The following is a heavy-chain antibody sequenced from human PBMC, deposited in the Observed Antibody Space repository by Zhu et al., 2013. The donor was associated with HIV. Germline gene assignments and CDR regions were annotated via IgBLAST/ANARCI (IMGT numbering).Heavy chain of an antibody. V-gene: IGHV1-69*01. Sequence: QVQLVQSGAEVKKPGSSVKVSCKASGGTFSSYAISWVRQAPGQGLEWMGGIIPIFGTANYAQKFQGRVTITADESTSTAYMELSSLRSEDTAVYYCARTVTDSNYYYYGMDVVGPKGPTVHRLL. CDR3: ARTVTDSNYYYYGMDV. CDR1: GGTFSSYA. D-gene: IGHD4-4*01. CDR2: IIPIFGTA. J-gene: IGHJ6*02.